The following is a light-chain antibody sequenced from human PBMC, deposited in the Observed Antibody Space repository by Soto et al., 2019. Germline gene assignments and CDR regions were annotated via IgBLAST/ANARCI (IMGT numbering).Light chain of an antibody. CDR3: QQSYSTPTT. CDR1: QDIATY. J-gene: IGKJ5*01. V-gene: IGKV1-39*01. Sequence: DIQMTQSPSSLSASVGNRVTITCQASQDIATYLNWYQQKPGKAPNLLIYDASNLETGVPSRFRGSGSGTDFTLTISSLQPEDFGTYYCQQSYSTPTTFGQGTRLEIK. CDR2: DAS.